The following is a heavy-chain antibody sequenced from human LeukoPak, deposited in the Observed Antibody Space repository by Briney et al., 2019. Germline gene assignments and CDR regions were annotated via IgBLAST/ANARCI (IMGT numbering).Heavy chain of an antibody. CDR1: GGSINSGDYY. D-gene: IGHD4-17*01. V-gene: IGHV4-30-4*08. CDR2: IYYNGRT. J-gene: IGHJ4*02. CDR3: ARSSSSYGDFDY. Sequence: PSETLSLTCTVAGGSINSGDYYWSWIRQSPGKGLEWIGYIYYNGRTFYNPSLRSRVIISEDTSKNQFSLKLSSVTAADTAVYYCARSSSSYGDFDYWGQGTLVTVSS.